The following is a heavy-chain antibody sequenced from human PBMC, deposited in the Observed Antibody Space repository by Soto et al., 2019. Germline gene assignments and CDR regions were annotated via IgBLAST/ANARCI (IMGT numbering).Heavy chain of an antibody. D-gene: IGHD3-16*02. Sequence: ASVKVSCKASGYTFTSYAMHWVRQAPGQRLEWMGWINAGNGNTKYSQKFQGRVTITRDTSASTAYMELSSLRSEDTAVYYCARGAPDYDYIWGSYRSVPLPPDFDYWGQGTLVTVSS. CDR2: INAGNGNT. CDR3: ARGAPDYDYIWGSYRSVPLPPDFDY. J-gene: IGHJ4*02. V-gene: IGHV1-3*01. CDR1: GYTFTSYA.